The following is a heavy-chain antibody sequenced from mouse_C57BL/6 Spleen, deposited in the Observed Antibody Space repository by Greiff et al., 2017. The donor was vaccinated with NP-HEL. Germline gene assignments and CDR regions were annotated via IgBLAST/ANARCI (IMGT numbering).Heavy chain of an antibody. CDR3: ARARYYGSSPFAY. CDR1: GYTFTSYW. J-gene: IGHJ3*01. V-gene: IGHV1-59*01. Sequence: QVQLQQPGAELVRPGTSVKLSCKASGYTFTSYWMHWVKQRPGQGLEWIGVIDPSDSYTNYNHKFKGKATLTVDTSSSTAYMQLSSLTSEDSAVYYCARARYYGSSPFAYWGQGTLVTVSA. D-gene: IGHD1-1*01. CDR2: IDPSDSYT.